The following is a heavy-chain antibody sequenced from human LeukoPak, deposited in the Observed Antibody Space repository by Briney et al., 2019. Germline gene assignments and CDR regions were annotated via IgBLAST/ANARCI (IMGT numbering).Heavy chain of an antibody. CDR1: GGSISSYY. Sequence: SETLSLTCTVSGGSISSYYWSWIRQPPGKGLEWIGYIYYSGSTNYNPSLKSRVTISVDTSKNQFSLKLSSVTAADTAVYYCARSYDFWPYYFDYCGQGTLVTVSS. CDR3: ARSYDFWPYYFDY. J-gene: IGHJ4*02. D-gene: IGHD3-3*01. CDR2: IYYSGST. V-gene: IGHV4-59*01.